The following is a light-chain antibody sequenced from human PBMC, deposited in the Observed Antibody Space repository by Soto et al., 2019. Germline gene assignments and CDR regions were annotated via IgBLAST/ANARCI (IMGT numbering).Light chain of an antibody. Sequence: QSVLTQPASVSGSPGQSITIFCTGTSSDVGGYNYVSWYQQHPGSAPKLMIYDVSSRPSGVSNRFSGSKSGNTASLTISGLQAEDEADYYCSSYTSSFMLAVFGSGTKVTVL. CDR2: DVS. CDR3: SSYTSSFMLAV. V-gene: IGLV2-14*03. J-gene: IGLJ1*01. CDR1: SSDVGGYNY.